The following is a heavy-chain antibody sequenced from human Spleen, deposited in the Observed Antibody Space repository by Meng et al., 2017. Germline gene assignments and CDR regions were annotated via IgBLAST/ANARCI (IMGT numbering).Heavy chain of an antibody. D-gene: IGHD6-13*01. V-gene: IGHV1-2*06. CDR3: ARDEDISAAGKLFGDY. J-gene: IGHJ4*02. Sequence: ASVKVSCKASGYTFPDYWLHWVRRAPGQGLEWMGRINPKSGDTHYAQRFQGGVTMTGDTSINTAYMKLSGLRSGDTAMYYCARDEDISAAGKLFGDYWGQGTLVTVAS. CDR2: INPKSGDT. CDR1: GYTFPDYW.